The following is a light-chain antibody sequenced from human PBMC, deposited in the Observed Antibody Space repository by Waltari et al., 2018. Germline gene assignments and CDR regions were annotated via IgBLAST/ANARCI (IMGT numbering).Light chain of an antibody. J-gene: IGLJ3*02. CDR3: CSYAGSSTVM. Sequence: QSALTHPAPVSGSPGQAIHISCTGPTSNVVHYDLVSWYQQHPGKAPNLIISEVNTRPSGISVRFSGSKSGNTAPLTISGLLTEDEADYYCCSYAGSSTVMFGGGTKLTVL. CDR1: TSNVVHYDL. CDR2: EVN. V-gene: IGLV2-23*02.